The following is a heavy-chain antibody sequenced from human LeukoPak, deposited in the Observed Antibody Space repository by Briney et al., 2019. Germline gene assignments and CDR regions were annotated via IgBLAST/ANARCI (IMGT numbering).Heavy chain of an antibody. CDR1: GFTFSSYA. D-gene: IGHD6-13*01. V-gene: IGHV3-23*01. Sequence: PGGSLRLSCAASGFTFSSYAMSWVRQGPGKGLEWVSVISGSGSSTYYADSVKGRFTISRDNSKNTLYLQMNSLRAEDTAVYYCAKEGYSSSWYFEYWGRGTLVTVSS. J-gene: IGHJ4*02. CDR2: ISGSGSST. CDR3: AKEGYSSSWYFEY.